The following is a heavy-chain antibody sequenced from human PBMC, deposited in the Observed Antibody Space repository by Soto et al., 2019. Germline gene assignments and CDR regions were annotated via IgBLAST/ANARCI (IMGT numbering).Heavy chain of an antibody. D-gene: IGHD3-3*01. CDR2: ISDSGGST. CDR1: GFTFSNYA. CDR3: AKAYYDFLSGFDM. Sequence: GGSLRLSCTASGFTFSNYAMNWVRQAPGKGLEWVSGISDSGGSTYHTDSVKGRFTISRDNSKNTLYLQMNSLRAEDTAVYYCAKAYYDFLSGFDMWGQGTVVTVSS. V-gene: IGHV3-23*01. J-gene: IGHJ3*02.